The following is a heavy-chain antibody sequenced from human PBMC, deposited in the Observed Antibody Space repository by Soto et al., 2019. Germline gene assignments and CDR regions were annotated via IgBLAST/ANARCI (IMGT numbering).Heavy chain of an antibody. D-gene: IGHD6-13*01. CDR1: GGTFGHYA. J-gene: IGHJ6*02. CDR3: ARETYSTTWYVYYYGMDV. V-gene: IGHV1-69*01. Sequence: QVQLVQSGAEVKKPGSSVKVSCKASGGTFGHYAINWFRQAPGQGLEWIGGTILIFGTAKYAQKFQGRVTITADESTSTAYMELSSLRSEDTAVYYCARETYSTTWYVYYYGMDVWGQGTTVTVSS. CDR2: TILIFGTA.